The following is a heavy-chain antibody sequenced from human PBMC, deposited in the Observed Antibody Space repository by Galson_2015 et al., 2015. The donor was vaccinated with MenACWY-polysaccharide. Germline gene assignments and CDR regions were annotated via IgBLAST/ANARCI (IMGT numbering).Heavy chain of an antibody. Sequence: SLRLSCAASGFTFSTYAIHWVRQAPGKGLDWVAIISYDGTNKYYADSVKDRFTISRDTSKNTMYLQMNSLSAEDTVAYYCARTYCSRTSCYGMDVWGQGTTVTVSS. J-gene: IGHJ6*02. CDR2: ISYDGTNK. V-gene: IGHV3-30-3*01. CDR3: ARTYCSRTSCYGMDV. CDR1: GFTFSTYA. D-gene: IGHD2-2*01.